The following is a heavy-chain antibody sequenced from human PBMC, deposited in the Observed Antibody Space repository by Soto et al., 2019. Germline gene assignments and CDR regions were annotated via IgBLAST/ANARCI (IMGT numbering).Heavy chain of an antibody. V-gene: IGHV1-69*12. Sequence: QVQLVQSGAEVKKPGSSVKVSCKASGGTFSSYAISWVRQAPGQGLEWMGGIIPIFGTATYSQKFQGRVTSTADESTRTAYMELSSLRSEDTAVYYCASPPPHHYYYGMDVWGQGTTVTVSS. CDR2: IIPIFGTA. J-gene: IGHJ6*02. CDR3: ASPPPHHYYYGMDV. CDR1: GGTFSSYA.